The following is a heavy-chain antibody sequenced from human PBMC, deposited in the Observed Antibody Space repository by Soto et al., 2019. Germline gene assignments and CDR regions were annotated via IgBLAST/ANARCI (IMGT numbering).Heavy chain of an antibody. J-gene: IGHJ6*02. D-gene: IGHD3-16*01. Sequence: SETLSLTCTVSGDSISSGNKYWSWIRQPPGKGQEWIGYIFSSGTTYYNQSLKSRLTMSLDASQNQYSLKLNSLTDADTAVYFCARVPSPFDYYYAMDVWGQGTTVTVSS. CDR1: GDSISSGNKY. V-gene: IGHV4-30-4*01. CDR3: ARVPSPFDYYYAMDV. CDR2: IFSSGTT.